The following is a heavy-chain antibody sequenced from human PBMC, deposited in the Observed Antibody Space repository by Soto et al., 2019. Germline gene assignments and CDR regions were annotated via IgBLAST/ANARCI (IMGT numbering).Heavy chain of an antibody. V-gene: IGHV1-46*01. CDR2: INPSGGST. Sequence: GASVKVSCKASGYTFTSYYMHWVRQAPGQGLEWMGIINPSGGSTSYAQKFQGRVTMTRDKSTSTAYMELSSLRSEDTAVYYCARAILDILTGSDWYFDLWGRGTLVTVSS. CDR3: ARAILDILTGSDWYFDL. J-gene: IGHJ2*01. CDR1: GYTFTSYY. D-gene: IGHD3-9*01.